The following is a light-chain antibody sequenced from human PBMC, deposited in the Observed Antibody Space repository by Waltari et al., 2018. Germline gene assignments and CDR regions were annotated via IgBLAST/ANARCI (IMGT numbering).Light chain of an antibody. CDR2: DVS. J-gene: IGLJ2*01. CDR1: SSDVGGYNY. V-gene: IGLV2-14*03. CDR3: SSYTSSSIPVV. Sequence: QSALTQPASVSGSPGQSITISCTGTSSDVGGYNYVSWYQQHPGKAPKLMIYDVSNRRSGVSNRFSGSKSGNTASLTISGLQAEDEADYYCSSYTSSSIPVVFGGGTKLTVL.